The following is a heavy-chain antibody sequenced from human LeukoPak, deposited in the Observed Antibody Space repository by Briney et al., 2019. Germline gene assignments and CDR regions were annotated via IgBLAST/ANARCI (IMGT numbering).Heavy chain of an antibody. CDR3: ARRSGIAVAGAFDY. CDR2: ISGSGDST. Sequence: GGSLRLSCAASGFTFSNYAMRWVRQAPGKGLEWVSGISGSGDSTYYADSVKGRFTISGDNSKNTLHLQMNSLRAEGTAVYYCARRSGIAVAGAFDYWGQGTLVTVSS. V-gene: IGHV3-23*01. D-gene: IGHD6-19*01. CDR1: GFTFSNYA. J-gene: IGHJ4*02.